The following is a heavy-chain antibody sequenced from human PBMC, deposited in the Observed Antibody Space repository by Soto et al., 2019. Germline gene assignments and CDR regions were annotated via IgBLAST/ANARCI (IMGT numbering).Heavy chain of an antibody. CDR3: ARENRARGWYSYDY. D-gene: IGHD6-19*01. Sequence: QVQLVESGGGVVQPGRSLRLSCAAFGFTFSSYAMHWVRQAPGKGLEWVAVISYDGSNKYYADSVKGRFTISRDNSKNTPYLQMNSLRAEDTAVYYCARENRARGWYSYDYWGQGTLVTVSS. V-gene: IGHV3-30-3*01. CDR2: ISYDGSNK. CDR1: GFTFSSYA. J-gene: IGHJ4*02.